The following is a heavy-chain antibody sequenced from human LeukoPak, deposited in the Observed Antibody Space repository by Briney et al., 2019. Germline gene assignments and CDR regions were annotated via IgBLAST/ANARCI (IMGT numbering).Heavy chain of an antibody. D-gene: IGHD5-12*01. Sequence: GGSLRLSCAASGFTFSSYGMPWVRQAPGKGLEWVAVISYGGSNKYYADSVKGRFTISRDNSKNTLYLQMNSLRAEDTAVYYCAKDQDGYSGYVPWYWGQGTLVTVSS. CDR3: AKDQDGYSGYVPWY. CDR2: ISYGGSNK. CDR1: GFTFSSYG. V-gene: IGHV3-30*18. J-gene: IGHJ4*02.